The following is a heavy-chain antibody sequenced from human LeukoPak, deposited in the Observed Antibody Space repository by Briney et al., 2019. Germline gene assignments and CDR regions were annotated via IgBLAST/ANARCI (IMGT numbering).Heavy chain of an antibody. Sequence: ASVKVSCKASGYTFTSYAMHWVRQAPGQRLEWMGWINAGNGNTKYSQKFQGRVTMTRDMSTSTVYMELSSLRSEDTAVYYCARVAAAGIVYYYYYMDVWGKGTTVTVSS. D-gene: IGHD6-13*01. CDR2: INAGNGNT. J-gene: IGHJ6*03. CDR3: ARVAAAGIVYYYYYMDV. V-gene: IGHV1-3*01. CDR1: GYTFTSYA.